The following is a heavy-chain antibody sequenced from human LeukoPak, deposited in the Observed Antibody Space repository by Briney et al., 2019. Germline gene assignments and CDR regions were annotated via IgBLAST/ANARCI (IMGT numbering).Heavy chain of an antibody. D-gene: IGHD1-26*01. CDR2: IYYSGST. CDR1: GGSISSSSYY. CDR3: ARHGVVGGYRYFDY. J-gene: IGHJ4*02. V-gene: IGHV4-39*01. Sequence: SETLSLTCTVSGGSISSSSYYWGWIRQPPGKGLEWIGSIYYSGSTYYNPSLKSRVTISVDTSKNQFSLKLSSVTAADTAVYYCARHGVVGGYRYFDYWGQGTLVTVSS.